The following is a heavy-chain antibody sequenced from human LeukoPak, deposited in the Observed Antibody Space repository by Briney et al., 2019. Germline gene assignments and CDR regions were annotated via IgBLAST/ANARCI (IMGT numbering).Heavy chain of an antibody. CDR1: GFTFSSYW. Sequence: GGSLRLSCAASGFTFSSYWMHWVRRAPGKGLVWVSRINSDGSSTSYADSVKGRFTISRDNAKNTLYLQMNSLRAEDTAVYYCARAVYCSSTSCHRGPDYWGQGTLVTVSS. V-gene: IGHV3-74*01. D-gene: IGHD2-2*01. J-gene: IGHJ4*02. CDR2: INSDGSST. CDR3: ARAVYCSSTSCHRGPDY.